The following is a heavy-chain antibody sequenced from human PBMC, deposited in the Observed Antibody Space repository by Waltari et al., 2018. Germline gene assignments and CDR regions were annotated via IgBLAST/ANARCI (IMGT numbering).Heavy chain of an antibody. V-gene: IGHV4-38-2*01. CDR1: NYSISSVYY. CDR2: MSHSGST. D-gene: IGHD6-19*01. CDR3: ARPIDPQAVVGFDQ. Sequence: QVQLQESGPGLVKPSETLSLPCVLSNYSISSVYYWGWSRTPPGKGREWVASMSHSGSTYYNPSLKSRVTISVDTSKNHLSLQVTSVTAADTAVYYCARPIDPQAVVGFDQWGQGTQVTVSS. J-gene: IGHJ4*02.